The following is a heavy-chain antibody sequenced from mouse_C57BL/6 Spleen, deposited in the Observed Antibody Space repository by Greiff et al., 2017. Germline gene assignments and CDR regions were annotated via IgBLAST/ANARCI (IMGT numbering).Heavy chain of an antibody. CDR1: GYTFTSYW. Sequence: QVQLQQPGTELVKPGASVKLSCNASGYTFTSYWMHWVEQRPGQGLEWIGNINPSNGGTNYNEKFKSKATLTVDKSSSTAYMQLSSLTSEDSAVYYCARGGSSYGYAMDYWGQGTSVTVSS. CDR2: INPSNGGT. CDR3: ARGGSSYGYAMDY. J-gene: IGHJ4*01. V-gene: IGHV1-53*01. D-gene: IGHD1-1*01.